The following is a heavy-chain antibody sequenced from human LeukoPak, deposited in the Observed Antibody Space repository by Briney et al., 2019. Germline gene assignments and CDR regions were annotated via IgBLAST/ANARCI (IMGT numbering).Heavy chain of an antibody. V-gene: IGHV4-61*01. CDR2: IYYSGST. Sequence: PSETLSLTCTVSGGSVSSGSYWSWIRQPPGKGLEWIGYIYYSGSTNYNPSLQSRVTISVDTPKSQFSLKLSSATAADTAVYYCARATYDSSVHFDYWGQGTLVTVSS. J-gene: IGHJ4*02. CDR3: ARATYDSSVHFDY. CDR1: GGSVSSGSY. D-gene: IGHD3-22*01.